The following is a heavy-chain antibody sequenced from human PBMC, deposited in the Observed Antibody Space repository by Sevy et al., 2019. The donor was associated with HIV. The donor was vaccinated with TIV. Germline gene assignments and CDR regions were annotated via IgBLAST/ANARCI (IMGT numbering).Heavy chain of an antibody. Sequence: GGSLRLSCAASGFNFSSYAMHWVRQAPGKGLEWVADISYDGSSKYYADSVKGRFTISRDNSKNTVYLQINRLRAEDTAVYYCAKESGSYYDFWSGHDAFAIWGQGTMVTVSS. CDR3: AKESGSYYDFWSGHDAFAI. V-gene: IGHV3-30*18. CDR1: GFNFSSYA. CDR2: ISYDGSSK. D-gene: IGHD3-3*01. J-gene: IGHJ3*02.